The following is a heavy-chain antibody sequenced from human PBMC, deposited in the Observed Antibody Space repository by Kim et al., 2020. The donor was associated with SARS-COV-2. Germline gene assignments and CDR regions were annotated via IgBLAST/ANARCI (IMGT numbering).Heavy chain of an antibody. CDR3: ARELERMEERSNSGRDCRAFDI. CDR1: GFTFSSYG. V-gene: IGHV3-33*01. D-gene: IGHD2-21*02. Sequence: GGSLRLSCAASGFTFSSYGMHWVRQAPGKGLEWVAVIWYDGSNKYYADSVKGRFTISRDNSKNTLYLQMNSLRAEDTAVYYCARELERMEERSNSGRDCRAFDIWGQGTMVTVSS. CDR2: IWYDGSNK. J-gene: IGHJ3*02.